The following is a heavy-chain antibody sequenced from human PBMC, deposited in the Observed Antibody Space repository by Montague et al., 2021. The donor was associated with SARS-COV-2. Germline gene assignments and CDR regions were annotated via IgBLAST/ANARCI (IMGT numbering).Heavy chain of an antibody. D-gene: IGHD3-10*01. Sequence: SETLSLTCAVSSGSFRGYYWSWIRQPPGKGLEWIGEINHSGSTTYNPPLESRVSISVDTSSKQFSLKVTSVTAADTAVYYCARLGSITLVRGITKADFSNYGMDVWGQGTTVTVSS. J-gene: IGHJ6*02. V-gene: IGHV4-34*01. CDR3: ARLGSITLVRGITKADFSNYGMDV. CDR1: SGSFRGYY. CDR2: INHSGST.